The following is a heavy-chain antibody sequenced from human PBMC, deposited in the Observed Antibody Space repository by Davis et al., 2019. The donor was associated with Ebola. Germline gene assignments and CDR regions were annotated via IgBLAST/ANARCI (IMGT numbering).Heavy chain of an antibody. D-gene: IGHD2-15*01. Sequence: GESLKISCAASGFPFSTYAMSWVRQAPGKGLEWVAHIKGSGYNTYYTDSVQGRFTISRDNSKNTLYLQIKSLTAEDTAVYYCARDAATYCSGGSCHFVGMDVWGQGTTVTVSS. CDR1: GFPFSTYA. CDR2: IKGSGYNT. J-gene: IGHJ6*02. CDR3: ARDAATYCSGGSCHFVGMDV. V-gene: IGHV3-23*01.